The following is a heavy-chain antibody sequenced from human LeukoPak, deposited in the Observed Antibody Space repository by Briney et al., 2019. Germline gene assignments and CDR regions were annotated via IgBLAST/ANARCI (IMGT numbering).Heavy chain of an antibody. J-gene: IGHJ3*02. D-gene: IGHD3-10*01. Sequence: PGRSLRLSCAASGFTFDDYAMHWVRQAPGKGLEWVSGISWNSGSIGYADSVKGRFTISRDNAKNSLYLQMNSLRAEDTALYYCAKDHGSGSYFSKTDAFDIWGQGTMVTVSS. CDR3: AKDHGSGSYFSKTDAFDI. CDR2: ISWNSGSI. V-gene: IGHV3-9*01. CDR1: GFTFDDYA.